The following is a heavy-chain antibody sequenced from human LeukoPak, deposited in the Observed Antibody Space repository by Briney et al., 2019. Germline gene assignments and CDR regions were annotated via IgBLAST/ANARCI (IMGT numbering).Heavy chain of an antibody. CDR1: GGSISSSSYY. CDR3: ARHGFTMTPGAFDI. D-gene: IGHD3-22*01. CDR2: IYYSGST. Sequence: PSETLSLTCTVSGGSISSSSYYWGWIRQPPGKGLEWIGSIYYSGSTYYNPSLKSRVTISVDTSKNQFSLKLSSVTAADTAVYCCARHGFTMTPGAFDIWGQGTMVTVSS. J-gene: IGHJ3*02. V-gene: IGHV4-39*01.